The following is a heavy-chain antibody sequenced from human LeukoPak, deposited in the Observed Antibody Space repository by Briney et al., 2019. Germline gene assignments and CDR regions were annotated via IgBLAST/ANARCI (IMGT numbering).Heavy chain of an antibody. CDR3: ARVPLRARNDIVATGIFDY. CDR2: IYYSGST. J-gene: IGHJ4*02. Sequence: PSETLSLTCTVSGGSISSYYWSWIRQPPGKGLEWIGYIYYSGSTNYNPSLKSRVTISVDTSKNQFSLKLSSVTAADTAVYYCARVPLRARNDIVATGIFDYWGQGTLVTVSS. D-gene: IGHD5-12*01. V-gene: IGHV4-59*12. CDR1: GGSISSYY.